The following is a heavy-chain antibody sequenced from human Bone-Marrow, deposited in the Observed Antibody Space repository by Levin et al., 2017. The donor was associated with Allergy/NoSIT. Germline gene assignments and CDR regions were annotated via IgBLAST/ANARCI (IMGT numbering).Heavy chain of an antibody. CDR3: ARDFFSSTWPKPFDY. J-gene: IGHJ4*02. Sequence: GESLKISCVASGFDFRSYTLNWVRQAPGKGLEWVSSITGSSTYIYYADSVKGRFTISRDNTKNTLYLQMNDLRAEDTAVYYCARDFFSSTWPKPFDYWGRGTLVTVS. CDR2: ITGSSTYI. D-gene: IGHD6-13*01. V-gene: IGHV3-21*01. CDR1: GFDFRSYT.